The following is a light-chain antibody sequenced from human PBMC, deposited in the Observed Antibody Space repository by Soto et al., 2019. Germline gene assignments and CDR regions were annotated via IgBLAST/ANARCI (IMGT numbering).Light chain of an antibody. Sequence: IQLTQSPSSLSASVGDRVTLTYRASQAINKFLAWFQQTPGKAPKLLVYSASTLHSGVPSRFSGSGSGTDFALTISSLQPEDFATYYCQQLKTYPYTFGQGTRLDIK. CDR1: QAINKF. CDR2: SAS. J-gene: IGKJ2*01. V-gene: IGKV1-9*01. CDR3: QQLKTYPYT.